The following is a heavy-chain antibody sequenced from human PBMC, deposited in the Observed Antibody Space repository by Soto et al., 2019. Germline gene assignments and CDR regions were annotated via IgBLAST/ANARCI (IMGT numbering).Heavy chain of an antibody. CDR2: LHYSGTS. Sequence: QLQLQESGPGLVKPSETLSLTCTVSGGSISSRSYFWGWIRQPPGRGLEWIGSLHYSGTSHYNPSLKTRITISFDTSENQFSLKLTSVTAADKDVYFCAKHTTAVAQPPFDYWGRGTLVTVSS. CDR1: GGSISSRSYF. J-gene: IGHJ4*02. CDR3: AKHTTAVAQPPFDY. D-gene: IGHD6-19*01. V-gene: IGHV4-39*01.